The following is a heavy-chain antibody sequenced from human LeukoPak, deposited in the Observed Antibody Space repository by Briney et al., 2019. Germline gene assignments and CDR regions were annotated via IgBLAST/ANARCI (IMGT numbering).Heavy chain of an antibody. Sequence: GRSLRLSCAASGFTFSSYSMNWVRQAPGKGLEWVSYISSSSSTIYYADSVKGRFTISRDNAKNSLYLQMNSLRAEDTAVYYCASLYSSGWYEPYYYYGMDVWGQGTTVTVSS. V-gene: IGHV3-48*04. CDR1: GFTFSSYS. D-gene: IGHD6-19*01. CDR2: ISSSSSTI. CDR3: ASLYSSGWYEPYYYYGMDV. J-gene: IGHJ6*02.